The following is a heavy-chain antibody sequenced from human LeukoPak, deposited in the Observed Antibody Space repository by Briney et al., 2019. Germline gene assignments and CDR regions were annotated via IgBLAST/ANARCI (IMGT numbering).Heavy chain of an antibody. Sequence: GGSLRLSCVVSGFTFNSYAMNWVRQAPGKGLEWVSTISGSGGTTYYADSVKGRFTISRDNSKNTLYLQMNILRAEDTAVYYCAKEAQQYYFDYWGQGTLVTVSS. CDR2: ISGSGGTT. D-gene: IGHD4-11*01. CDR3: AKEAQQYYFDY. CDR1: GFTFNSYA. J-gene: IGHJ4*02. V-gene: IGHV3-23*01.